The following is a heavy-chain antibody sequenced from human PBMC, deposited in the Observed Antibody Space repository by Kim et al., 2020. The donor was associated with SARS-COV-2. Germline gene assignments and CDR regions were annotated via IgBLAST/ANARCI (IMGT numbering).Heavy chain of an antibody. CDR1: GGSISSYY. CDR3: ARLRYYDSSGYPSAFDY. V-gene: IGHV4-59*08. J-gene: IGHJ4*02. Sequence: SETLSLTCTVSGGSISSYYWSWIRQPPGKGLEWIGYIYYSGSTNYNPSLKSRVTISVDTSKNQFSLKLSSVTAADTAVYYCARLRYYDSSGYPSAFDYWGQGTLVTVSS. CDR2: IYYSGST. D-gene: IGHD3-22*01.